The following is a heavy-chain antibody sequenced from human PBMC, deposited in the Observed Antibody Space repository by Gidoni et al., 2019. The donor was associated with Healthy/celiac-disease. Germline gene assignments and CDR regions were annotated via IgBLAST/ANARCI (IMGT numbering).Heavy chain of an antibody. CDR2: IRSSSSYI. V-gene: IGHV3-21*01. Sequence: EVQLVESGGGLVKPGGSLRLSCAASGFTFSSYSMNWVRQAPGTGLEWVSYIRSSSSYIYYADSVKGRFTIYRDNAKNSLYLQMNSLRAEDTAVYYCARGGDYDFWSGYLNHAFEIWGQGTMVTVSS. CDR3: ARGGDYDFWSGYLNHAFEI. CDR1: GFTFSSYS. D-gene: IGHD3-3*01. J-gene: IGHJ3*02.